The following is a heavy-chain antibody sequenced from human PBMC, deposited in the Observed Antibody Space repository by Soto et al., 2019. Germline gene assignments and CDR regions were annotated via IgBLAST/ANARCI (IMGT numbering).Heavy chain of an antibody. CDR1: GFTFNTYD. CDR2: TSGRSDDT. Sequence: EVQLLESGGGLVQPGGSLRLSCAASGFTFNTYDMSWVRQAPGKGLEWVSGTSGRSDDTYYADSVKGRFTISRDNPKNTLYLQMNSLRVEDTAVYYCAKPSNSWFDYWGQGTLVTVSS. J-gene: IGHJ4*02. D-gene: IGHD6-13*01. CDR3: AKPSNSWFDY. V-gene: IGHV3-23*01.